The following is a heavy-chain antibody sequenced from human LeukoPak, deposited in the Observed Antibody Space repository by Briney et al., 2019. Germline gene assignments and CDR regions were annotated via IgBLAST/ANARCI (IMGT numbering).Heavy chain of an antibody. CDR2: ISGSGGGT. D-gene: IGHD6-13*01. Sequence: PGGSLSLSCAASGFTFSSYAMSGVRQAPRKGLEWVSGISGSGGGTYYADSARGRFTISRDNSKNTLYLQMKRLRVEDRAVYYCAKDRYSSSWYWDYWGQGTLVTLSS. CDR3: AKDRYSSSWYWDY. V-gene: IGHV3-23*01. J-gene: IGHJ4*02. CDR1: GFTFSSYA.